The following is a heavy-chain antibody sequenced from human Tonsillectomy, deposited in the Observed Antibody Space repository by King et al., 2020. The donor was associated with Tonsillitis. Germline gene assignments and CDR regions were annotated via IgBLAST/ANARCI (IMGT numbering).Heavy chain of an antibody. J-gene: IGHJ4*02. CDR1: GFTFSTYW. Sequence: VQLVESGGGLVQPGGSLRLSCTASGFTFSTYWMAWIRQAPGKGLEWVAHMKQDDGEHTYVDSVKGRFTISRNNAKNSLYLQMNGLRAEDTAVYYCVREGWSSLCDYWGQGTLVTVSS. V-gene: IGHV3-7*01. CDR3: VREGWSSLCDY. D-gene: IGHD2-15*01. CDR2: MKQDDGEH.